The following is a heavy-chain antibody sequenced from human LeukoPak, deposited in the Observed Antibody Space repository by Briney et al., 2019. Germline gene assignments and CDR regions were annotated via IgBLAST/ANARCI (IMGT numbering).Heavy chain of an antibody. CDR3: AYHSYCSGGSCYSGLDY. CDR2: LSYDGTNK. CDR1: GFSFSTYA. D-gene: IGHD2-15*01. Sequence: QSGESLRLSCAASGFSFSTYAIPWVRQAPGKGLEWVAVLSYDGTNKYYADSVKGRFTISRDNSRNMVYLQMNSLRTEDTAVYYCAYHSYCSGGSCYSGLDYWGQGTLVTVSS. J-gene: IGHJ4*02. V-gene: IGHV3-30-3*01.